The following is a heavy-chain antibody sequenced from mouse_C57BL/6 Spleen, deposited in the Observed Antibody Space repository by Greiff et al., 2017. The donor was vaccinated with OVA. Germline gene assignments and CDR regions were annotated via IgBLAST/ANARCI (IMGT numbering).Heavy chain of an antibody. J-gene: IGHJ3*01. Sequence: VKLMESGAELVKPGASVKISCKASGYAFSSYWMNWVKQRPGKGLEWIGQIYPGDGDTNYNGKFKGKATLTADKSSSTAYMQLSSLTSEDSAVYFCARVPAQATWFAYWGQGTLVTVSA. CDR1: GYAFSSYW. CDR2: IYPGDGDT. CDR3: ARVPAQATWFAY. V-gene: IGHV1-80*01. D-gene: IGHD3-2*02.